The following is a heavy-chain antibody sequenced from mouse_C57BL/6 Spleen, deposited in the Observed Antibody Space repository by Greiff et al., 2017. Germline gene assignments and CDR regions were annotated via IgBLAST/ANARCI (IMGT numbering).Heavy chain of an antibody. CDR3: AKNYYGSSYWYFDV. D-gene: IGHD1-1*01. CDR1: GYTFTGYW. J-gene: IGHJ1*03. V-gene: IGHV1-9*01. Sequence: QVQLQQSGAELMKPGASVKLSCKATGYTFTGYWIEWVKQRPGHGLEWIGEILPGSGSTNYNEKFKGKATFTADTSSNTAYIQLSSLTTEDSAIYYCAKNYYGSSYWYFDVWGTGTTVTVSS. CDR2: ILPGSGST.